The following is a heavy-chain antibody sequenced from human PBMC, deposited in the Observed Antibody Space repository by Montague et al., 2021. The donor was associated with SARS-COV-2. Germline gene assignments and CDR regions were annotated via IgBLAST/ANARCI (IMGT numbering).Heavy chain of an antibody. CDR2: IYYSGST. CDR3: EGSTRQIRLIVFDYGMDV. D-gene: IGHD4-17*01. Sequence: SETLSLTCTVSGGSISSYYWSWIRQPPRKGLEWIGNIYYSGSTNYNPTAKSRVPISVDTSKNQFPLKLSSVTAADTAVYYCEGSTRQIRLIVFDYGMDVWGQGTTVTVSS. CDR1: GGSISSYY. J-gene: IGHJ6*02. V-gene: IGHV4-59*01.